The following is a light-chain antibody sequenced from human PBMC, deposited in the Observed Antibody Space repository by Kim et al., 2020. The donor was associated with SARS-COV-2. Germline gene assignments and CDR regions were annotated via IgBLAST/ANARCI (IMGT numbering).Light chain of an antibody. J-gene: IGLJ1*01. Sequence: GQRVAISCSGSRSNIGSNPVNWYQQLPGTTPKFLMYMNDQRPSGVPDRFSGSKSGTSASLAISGLQSEDEADYYCATWDDSLNGYVFGTGTKVTVL. V-gene: IGLV1-44*01. CDR3: ATWDDSLNGYV. CDR2: MND. CDR1: RSNIGSNP.